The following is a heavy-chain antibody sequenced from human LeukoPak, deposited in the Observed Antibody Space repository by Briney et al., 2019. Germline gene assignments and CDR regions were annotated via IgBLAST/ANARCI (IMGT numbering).Heavy chain of an antibody. CDR2: ISDSGGS. D-gene: IGHD1-26*01. V-gene: IGHV4-61*01. J-gene: IGHJ4*02. CDR3: ARLASGSYGPLTPFDY. CDR1: GGSVSSGISY. Sequence: SETLSLTCSVSGGSVSSGISYWSWIRQPPGEGPEWIAYISDSGGSDYNPSLRGRVTISLDTSKNQFSLRLSSVTAADTAVYYSARLASGSYGPLTPFDYWGQGTLVTVSS.